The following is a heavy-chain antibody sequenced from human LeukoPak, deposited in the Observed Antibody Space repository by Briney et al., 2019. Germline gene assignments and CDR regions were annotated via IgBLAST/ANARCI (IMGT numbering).Heavy chain of an antibody. V-gene: IGHV4-61*01. D-gene: IGHD3-10*01. Sequence: NSSETLSLTCTVSGGSVSSDSHYWSWIRQPPGKGLEWIGWIYNGGSANYNPSLKSRVTISVDTSKNQFSLKLSSVTAADTAVYYCARGRGLWGQGTLVTVSS. J-gene: IGHJ4*02. CDR2: IYNGGSA. CDR1: GGSVSSDSHY. CDR3: ARGRGL.